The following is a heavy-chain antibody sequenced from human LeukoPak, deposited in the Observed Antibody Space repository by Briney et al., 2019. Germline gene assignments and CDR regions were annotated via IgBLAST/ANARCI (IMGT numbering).Heavy chain of an antibody. CDR2: IYTSGST. CDR1: GGSISSYY. V-gene: IGHV4-4*07. Sequence: PSETLSLTCTVSGGSISSYYWSWIRQPAGKGLEWIGRIYTSGSTNYNPSLKSRVTMSVDTSKNQFSLKLSSVTAADTAVYYCARDYGSGSYYSAGGTFDIWGQGTMVTVSS. CDR3: ARDYGSGSYYSAGGTFDI. J-gene: IGHJ3*02. D-gene: IGHD3-10*01.